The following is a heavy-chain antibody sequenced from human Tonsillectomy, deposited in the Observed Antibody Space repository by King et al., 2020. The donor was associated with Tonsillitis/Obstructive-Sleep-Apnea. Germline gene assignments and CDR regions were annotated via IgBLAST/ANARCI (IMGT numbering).Heavy chain of an antibody. CDR2: INSDGSST. V-gene: IGHV3-74*01. CDR1: GFTFSTNW. CDR3: ARGHDLFGLDY. J-gene: IGHJ4*02. D-gene: IGHD3-10*01. Sequence: VQLVESGGSLVQPGGSLRLSCAASGFTFSTNWMHWVRQAPGKGLVWVSRINSDGSSTRYADSVKGRLTISRDNAKNTLYLQMNSLRAEDTAVYYCARGHDLFGLDYWGQGTLVTVSS.